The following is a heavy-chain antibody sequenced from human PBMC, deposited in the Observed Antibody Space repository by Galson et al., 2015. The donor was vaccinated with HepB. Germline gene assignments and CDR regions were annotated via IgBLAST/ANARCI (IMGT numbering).Heavy chain of an antibody. V-gene: IGHV3-30*18. D-gene: IGHD6-13*01. J-gene: IGHJ6*03. Sequence: SLRLSCAASGFTFSSYGMHWVRQAPGKGLEWVAVISYDGSNKYYADSVKGRFTISRDNSKNTLYLQMNSLRAEDTAVYYCAKDLYSSSWPKRFVHYYMDVWGKGTTVTVSS. CDR2: ISYDGSNK. CDR3: AKDLYSSSWPKRFVHYYMDV. CDR1: GFTFSSYG.